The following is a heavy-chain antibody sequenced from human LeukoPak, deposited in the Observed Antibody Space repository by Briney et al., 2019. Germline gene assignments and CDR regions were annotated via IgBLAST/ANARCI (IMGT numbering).Heavy chain of an antibody. CDR1: GDSISSGYY. J-gene: IGHJ5*02. Sequence: PSETLSLTCTVSGDSISSGYYWGWIRQPPGRGLKWSGSIHHSGSSYYNPSLKSRVTISVDTSKNQFSLKLSSVTAADTAVHYCARYYDGSGSPRFDPWGQGTLVTVSS. D-gene: IGHD3-22*01. V-gene: IGHV4-38-2*02. CDR2: IHHSGSS. CDR3: ARYYDGSGSPRFDP.